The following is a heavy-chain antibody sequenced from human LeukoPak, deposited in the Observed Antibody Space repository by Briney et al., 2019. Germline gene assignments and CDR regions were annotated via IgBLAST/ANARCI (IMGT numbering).Heavy chain of an antibody. V-gene: IGHV3-30*18. CDR3: AKVLFPGSGSYYNSDAFDI. Sequence: PGGSLRLSCAASGFTFSSYGMHWVRQAPGKGLEWVAVISYDGSNKYYADSVKGRFTISRDNSKNTLYLQMNSLRAEDTAVYYCAKVLFPGSGSYYNSDAFDIWGQGTMVTVSS. D-gene: IGHD3-10*01. J-gene: IGHJ3*02. CDR2: ISYDGSNK. CDR1: GFTFSSYG.